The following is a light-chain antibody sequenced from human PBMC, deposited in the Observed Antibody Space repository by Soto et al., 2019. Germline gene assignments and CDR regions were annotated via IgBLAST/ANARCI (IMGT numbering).Light chain of an antibody. V-gene: IGLV2-11*01. CDR3: CSYAGSYTWV. CDR1: SSDVGVYKY. CDR2: DVT. J-gene: IGLJ2*01. Sequence: QSVLTQPRSVSGSPGQSVTISCTGTSSDVGVYKYVSWYQQHPGKVPKLMIYDVTKRPSGVPDRFSGSKSGNTASLTISGLQAEDEADYYCCSYAGSYTWVFGGGTQLTVL.